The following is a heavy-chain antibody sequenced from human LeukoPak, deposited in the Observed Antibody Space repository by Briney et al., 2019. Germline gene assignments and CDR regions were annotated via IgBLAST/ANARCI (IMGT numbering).Heavy chain of an antibody. V-gene: IGHV3-73*01. J-gene: IGHJ6*03. CDR3: TRQVDLGYSSNSYYYYYYYMDV. Sequence: GGSLRLSCAASGFTFSGSAMHWVRQASGKGLEWVGRIRSKANSYATAYAASVKGRFTISRDDSKNTAYLQMNSLKTEDTAVYYCTRQVDLGYSSNSYYYYYYYMDVWGKGTTVTVSS. CDR1: GFTFSGSA. D-gene: IGHD6-13*01. CDR2: IRSKANSYAT.